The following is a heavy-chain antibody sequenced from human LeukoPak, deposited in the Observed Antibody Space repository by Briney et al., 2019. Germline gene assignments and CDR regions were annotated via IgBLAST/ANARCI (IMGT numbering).Heavy chain of an antibody. CDR2: INHSGST. CDR3: ARGGRVVQGWAY. D-gene: IGHD2-2*01. Sequence: SETLSLTCAVYGGSFSGYYWSWIRQPPGKGLEWIGEINHSGSTNYNPSLKSRVTISVDTSKYQFSLKLSSVTAADTAVYYCARGGRVVQGWAYWGQGTLVTVSS. V-gene: IGHV4-34*01. J-gene: IGHJ4*02. CDR1: GGSFSGYY.